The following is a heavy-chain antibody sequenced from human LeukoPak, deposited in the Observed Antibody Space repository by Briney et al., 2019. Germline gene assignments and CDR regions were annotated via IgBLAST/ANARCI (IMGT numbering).Heavy chain of an antibody. CDR2: VSGSGGRT. J-gene: IGHJ4*02. V-gene: IGHV3-23*01. Sequence: SGGSLRLSCAASGFTFSSYAMSWVRQAPGKGLEWVSAVSGSGGRTNYADSVEGRFTISRDNSKNTLYLQMNSLRAEDTAVYYCARGVLTMVRGLIGGYYFEYWGQGSLVTVSS. CDR3: ARGVLTMVRGLIGGYYFEY. CDR1: GFTFSSYA. D-gene: IGHD3-10*01.